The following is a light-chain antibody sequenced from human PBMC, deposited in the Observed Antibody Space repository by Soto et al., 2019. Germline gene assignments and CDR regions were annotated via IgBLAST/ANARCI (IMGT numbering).Light chain of an antibody. V-gene: IGKV3-20*01. J-gene: IGKJ1*01. CDR1: QYVISNY. CDR2: GAS. CDR3: QQYGASPRT. Sequence: EIVLTQSPGTLSLSPGERATLSCRASQYVISNYLAWYQQKPGQAPRLLIYGASSRATGIPDRFSGSGSGTDFTLTISRLEPEDFAVYYCQQYGASPRTFGQGTKVDIK.